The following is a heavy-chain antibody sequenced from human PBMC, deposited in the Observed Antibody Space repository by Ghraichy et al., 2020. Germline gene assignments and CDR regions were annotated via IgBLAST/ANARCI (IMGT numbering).Heavy chain of an antibody. J-gene: IGHJ4*02. CDR1: GFTVNINY. D-gene: IGHD4-17*01. V-gene: IGHV3-53*01. Sequence: GGSLRLSCAASGFTVNINYMNWVRQAPGKGLEWVSVIYSGGNTYYADSVKGRFTISRDNSKNTLYLQMNSLRAEDTAVYYCAYTYGAYLIFHYWGQGTLVTVSS. CDR3: AYTYGAYLIFHY. CDR2: IYSGGNT.